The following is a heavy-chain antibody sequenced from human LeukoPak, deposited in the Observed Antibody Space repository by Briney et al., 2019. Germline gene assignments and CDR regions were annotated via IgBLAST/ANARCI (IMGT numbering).Heavy chain of an antibody. D-gene: IGHD3-22*01. CDR3: ARDRPNYYGSDGHYYRRDGDY. CDR2: ISYDGSNK. CDR1: GFTFSSYA. Sequence: GGSLRLSCAASGFTFSSYAMHWVRQAPGKGLEWVAVISYDGSNKYYADSVKGRFTISRDNSENTLYLQMHSLRAEDTAVYYCARDRPNYYGSDGHYYRRDGDYWGRGTLVSVSS. J-gene: IGHJ4*02. V-gene: IGHV3-30-3*01.